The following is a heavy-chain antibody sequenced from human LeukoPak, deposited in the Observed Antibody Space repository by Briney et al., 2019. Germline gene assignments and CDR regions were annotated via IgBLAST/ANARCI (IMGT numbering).Heavy chain of an antibody. CDR3: ARDKTLLSIAVGGGPFDP. D-gene: IGHD6-19*01. V-gene: IGHV4-39*07. J-gene: IGHJ5*02. CDR1: GGSISSSSCY. Sequence: PSETLSLTCTVAGGSISSSSCYWGWIRQPPGKGLEWIGSIYYSGSTYYNPSLKSRVTISVDTSKNQFSLKLSSVTAADTAVYYCARDKTLLSIAVGGGPFDPWGQGTLVTVSS. CDR2: IYYSGST.